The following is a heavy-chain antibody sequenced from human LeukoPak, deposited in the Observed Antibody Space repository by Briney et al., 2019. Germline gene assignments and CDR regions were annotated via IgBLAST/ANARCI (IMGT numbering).Heavy chain of an antibody. D-gene: IGHD4-23*01. Sequence: GGSLRLSCAASGFTFSTYGMHWVRQAPGKGLEWVALITYDGYYKYYSDSVKGRFTISRDNSKNTLYLQMNSLRADDTAVYYCAKDASTTVDTFDYWGQGTLVTVSS. V-gene: IGHV3-30*18. J-gene: IGHJ4*02. CDR3: AKDASTTVDTFDY. CDR1: GFTFSTYG. CDR2: ITYDGYYK.